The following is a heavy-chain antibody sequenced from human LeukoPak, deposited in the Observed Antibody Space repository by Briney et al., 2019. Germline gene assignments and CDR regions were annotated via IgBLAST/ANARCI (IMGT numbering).Heavy chain of an antibody. CDR2: IYSGGST. CDR1: GFTVSSNY. J-gene: IGHJ4*02. V-gene: IGHV3-53*01. D-gene: IGHD2-2*01. Sequence: GGSLRLSCAASGFTVSSNYMSWVRQAPGKGLEWVSVIYSGGSTYYADSVKGRFTISRDNSKNTLYLQMNSLRAEDTAVYYCARSRSSWLYYFDYWGQGTLVTVSS. CDR3: ARSRSSWLYYFDY.